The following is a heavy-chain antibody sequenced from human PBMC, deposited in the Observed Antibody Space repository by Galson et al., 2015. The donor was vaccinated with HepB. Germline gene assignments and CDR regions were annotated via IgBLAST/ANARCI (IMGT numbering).Heavy chain of an antibody. D-gene: IGHD2-8*01. V-gene: IGHV3-30*02. CDR2: IRYDGSNK. Sequence: SLRLSCAASGFTFSSYGMHWVRQAPGKGLEWVAFIRYDGSNKYYADSVKGRFTISRDNSKNTLYLQMNSLRAEDTAVYYCASMLVYANAFDIWGQGTMVTVSS. CDR1: GFTFSSYG. CDR3: ASMLVYANAFDI. J-gene: IGHJ3*02.